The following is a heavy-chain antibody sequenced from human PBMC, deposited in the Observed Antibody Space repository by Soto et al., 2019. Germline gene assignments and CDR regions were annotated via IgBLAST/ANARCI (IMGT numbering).Heavy chain of an antibody. CDR1: GGSISSGDYY. D-gene: IGHD1-1*01. J-gene: IGHJ5*02. V-gene: IGHV4-30-4*01. CDR3: ASSELERWFDP. CDR2: IYYSGST. Sequence: SETLSLTCTVSGGSISSGDYYWSWIRQPPGKGLEWIGYIYYSGSTYYNPSLKSRVTISVDTSKNQFSLKLSSVTAADTAVYYCASSELERWFDPWGQGTRVTVSS.